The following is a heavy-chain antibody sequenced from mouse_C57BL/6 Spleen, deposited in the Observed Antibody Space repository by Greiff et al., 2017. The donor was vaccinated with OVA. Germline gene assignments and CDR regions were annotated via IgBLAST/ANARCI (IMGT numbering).Heavy chain of an antibody. Sequence: VQLQQSGPELVKPGASVKISCKASGYAFSSSWMNWVKQRPGKGLEWIGRIYPGDGDTNYNGKFKGKATLTADKSSSTAYMQLSSLTSEDSAVYFCARWAYYSNLYAMDYWGQGTSVTVSS. V-gene: IGHV1-82*01. CDR2: IYPGDGDT. J-gene: IGHJ4*01. CDR1: GYAFSSSW. CDR3: ARWAYYSNLYAMDY. D-gene: IGHD2-5*01.